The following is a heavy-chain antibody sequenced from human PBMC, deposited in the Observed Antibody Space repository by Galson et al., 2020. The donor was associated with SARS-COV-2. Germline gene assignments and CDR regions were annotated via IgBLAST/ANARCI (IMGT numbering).Heavy chain of an antibody. J-gene: IGHJ3*02. Sequence: TGGSLRLSCEASGFTINSNYMSWVRHAPRQGLEWVSVIYSDRDTYYADFVKGRFTITRDNSKNTLSLRMDSLRAEDTAVYYCARATFYSDGSGYGDDAFDIWGQGTMVTVSS. CDR3: ARATFYSDGSGYGDDAFDI. CDR2: IYSDRDT. V-gene: IGHV3-66*01. CDR1: GFTINSNY. D-gene: IGHD3-22*01.